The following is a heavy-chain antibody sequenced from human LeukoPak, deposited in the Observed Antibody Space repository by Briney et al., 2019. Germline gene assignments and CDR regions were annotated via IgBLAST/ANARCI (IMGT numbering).Heavy chain of an antibody. J-gene: IGHJ4*02. Sequence: PSETLSLTCTVSGGSISSSSYYWGWIRQPPGKGLEWIGSIYYSGSTYYNLSLKSRVTISVDTSKNQFSLKLSSVTAADTAVYYCARRPGSSGYYWGQGTLVTVSS. CDR2: IYYSGST. CDR3: ARRPGSSGYY. V-gene: IGHV4-39*01. D-gene: IGHD3-22*01. CDR1: GGSISSSSYY.